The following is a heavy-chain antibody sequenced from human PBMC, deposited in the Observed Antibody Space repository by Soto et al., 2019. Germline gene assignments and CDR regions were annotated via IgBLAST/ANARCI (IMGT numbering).Heavy chain of an antibody. CDR2: ISYDGSNK. D-gene: IGHD6-13*01. Sequence: PGGSLRLSCAASGFTFSSYGMHWVRQAPGKGLEWVAVISYDGSNKYYADSVKGRFTISRDNSKNTLYLQMNSLRAEDTAVYYCAKRGYSSSSSDYWGQGTLVTVSS. V-gene: IGHV3-30*18. CDR1: GFTFSSYG. J-gene: IGHJ4*02. CDR3: AKRGYSSSSSDY.